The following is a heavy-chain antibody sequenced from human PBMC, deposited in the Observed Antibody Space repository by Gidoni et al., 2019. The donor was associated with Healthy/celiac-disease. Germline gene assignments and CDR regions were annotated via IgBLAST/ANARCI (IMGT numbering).Heavy chain of an antibody. Sequence: EVQLVESGGGLVKPGGSLRLSCAASGFTFSNAWMSWVRQAPGKGLEWVGRIKSIARDDSKNTLYLQMNSLKTEDTAVYYCTTVLIVVGFDAFDIWGQGTMVTVSS. D-gene: IGHD3-22*01. CDR1: GFTFSNAW. CDR3: TTVLIVVGFDAFDI. CDR2: IKS. J-gene: IGHJ3*02. V-gene: IGHV3-15*01.